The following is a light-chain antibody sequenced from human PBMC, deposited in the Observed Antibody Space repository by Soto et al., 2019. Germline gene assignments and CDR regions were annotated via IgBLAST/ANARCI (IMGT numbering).Light chain of an antibody. J-gene: IGKJ5*01. CDR1: QSASNNY. V-gene: IGKV3-20*01. CDR3: QQYGSSPIT. CDR2: GAS. Sequence: EIVLTQSPGTLSLSPGERATLSCRASQSASNNYLAWYQQKPGQAPRLLIYGASNRATGIPDRFSGSGSGTDFTLTISRLEPEDFAVYYCQQYGSSPITFGQGTRLENK.